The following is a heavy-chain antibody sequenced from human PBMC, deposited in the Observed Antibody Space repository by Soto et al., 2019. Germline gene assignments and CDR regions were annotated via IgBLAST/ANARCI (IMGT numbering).Heavy chain of an antibody. J-gene: IGHJ4*02. Sequence: GGSLRLSCAASGFTFSTYAMNWVRQAPGKGLEWVSGISGSGDDTYYADSVRGRFTISRDNAKNTLYLQMNSLRVEDTAIYYCAKGRGRSERMNGNWGQGILVTVSS. CDR1: GFTFSTYA. CDR2: ISGSGDDT. D-gene: IGHD2-8*01. V-gene: IGHV3-23*01. CDR3: AKGRGRSERMNGN.